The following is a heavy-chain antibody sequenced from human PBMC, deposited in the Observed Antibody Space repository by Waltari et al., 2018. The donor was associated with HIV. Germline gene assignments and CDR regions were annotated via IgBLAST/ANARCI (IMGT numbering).Heavy chain of an antibody. CDR3: ARDQVVGNYYYYGMDV. D-gene: IGHD1-26*01. J-gene: IGHJ6*02. CDR1: GFTFSDYY. V-gene: IGHV3-11*04. CDR2: ISSSGSTI. Sequence: QVQLVESGGGLVKPGGSLRLSCAASGFTFSDYYMSWIRQAPGKGLEWVSYISSSGSTIYYADSVKGRFTISRDNAKNSLYLQMNSLRVEDTAVYYCARDQVVGNYYYYGMDVWGQGTTVTVSS.